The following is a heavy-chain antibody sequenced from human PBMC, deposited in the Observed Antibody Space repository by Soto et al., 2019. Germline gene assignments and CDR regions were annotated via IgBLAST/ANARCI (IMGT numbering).Heavy chain of an antibody. D-gene: IGHD4-17*01. V-gene: IGHV4-39*01. CDR1: GGSISSSSYY. J-gene: IGHJ4*02. CDR2: IYYSGST. CDR3: ARGLVTTLKDFDY. Sequence: SETLSLTCTVSGGSISSSSYYWGWIRQPPGKGLEWIGSIYYSGSTYYNPSLKSRVTISVDTSKNQFSLKLSSVTAADTAVYYCARGLVTTLKDFDYWGQGTLVTVSS.